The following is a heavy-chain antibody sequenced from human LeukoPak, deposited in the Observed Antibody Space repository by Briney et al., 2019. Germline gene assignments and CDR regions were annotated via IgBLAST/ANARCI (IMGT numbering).Heavy chain of an antibody. V-gene: IGHV4-39*01. Sequence: SETLSLTCTVSGVSISSSSYYWGWLRQPPGKGLEWIGSIYYSGSTYYNPSLKSRVTISVDTSKTQFSLKLSSVTAADTAVYYCARVWGSYYTPYYFDYWGQGTLVTVSS. J-gene: IGHJ4*02. CDR2: IYYSGST. CDR3: ARVWGSYYTPYYFDY. CDR1: GVSISSSSYY. D-gene: IGHD1-26*01.